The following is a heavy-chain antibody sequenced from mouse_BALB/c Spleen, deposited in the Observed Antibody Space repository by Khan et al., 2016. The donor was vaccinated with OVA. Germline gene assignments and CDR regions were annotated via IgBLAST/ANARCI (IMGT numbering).Heavy chain of an antibody. Sequence: QMQLKQSGPGLVAPSQSLSITCTVSGFSLTGYGVNWVRQPPGKGLEWLGMIWGDGSTDYNSALKSRLSISKDNSKSQVFLKMNSLQTDDTARYYCASAYYYGRALDYWGQGTSGTVSS. CDR2: IWGDGST. J-gene: IGHJ4*01. V-gene: IGHV2-6-7*01. D-gene: IGHD1-1*01. CDR1: GFSLTGYG. CDR3: ASAYYYGRALDY.